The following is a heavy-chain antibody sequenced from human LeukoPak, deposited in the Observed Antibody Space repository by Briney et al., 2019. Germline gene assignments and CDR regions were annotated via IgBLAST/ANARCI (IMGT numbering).Heavy chain of an antibody. CDR3: ARDLXXXVAMDV. CDR1: XXTFXXXX. CDR2: XGTDGNT. Sequence: RLSCXASXXTFXXXXXXWVXXXXGXXXXWVSGXGTDGNTHYAESVRGRFDISRDTSKTTVYLQMNSLRAEDTALYYCARDLXXXVAMDVWGQGTXXXVS. J-gene: IGHJ6*02. V-gene: IGHV3-23*01.